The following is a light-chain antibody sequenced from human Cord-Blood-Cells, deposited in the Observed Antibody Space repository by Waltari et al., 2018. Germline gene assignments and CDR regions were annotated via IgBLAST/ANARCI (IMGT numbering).Light chain of an antibody. Sequence: QSALTQPASVSGSPGQSITLSCTGTSSDVGGYNLVSRYQQHPGKAPKLMIYEVSKRPSGVSNRFSGSKSGNTASLTISGLQAEDEADYYCCSYAGSSTYWVFGGGTKLTVL. V-gene: IGLV2-23*02. J-gene: IGLJ3*02. CDR3: CSYAGSSTYWV. CDR2: EVS. CDR1: SSDVGGYNL.